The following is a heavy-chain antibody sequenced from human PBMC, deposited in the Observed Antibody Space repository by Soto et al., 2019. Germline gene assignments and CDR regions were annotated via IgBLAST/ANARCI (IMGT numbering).Heavy chain of an antibody. CDR1: GFTFGDYT. J-gene: IGHJ6*02. V-gene: IGHV3-49*03. D-gene: IGHD2-15*01. Sequence: GGSLRLSCTASGFTFGDYTMSWFRQAPGKGLEWVGFIRSKAYAGTTEYAASVKGRFTISRDDSKSIAYLQMNSLKTEDTAVYYCTRGGGYYYYYGMDVWGQGTTVTVSS. CDR2: IRSKAYAGTT. CDR3: TRGGGYYYYYGMDV.